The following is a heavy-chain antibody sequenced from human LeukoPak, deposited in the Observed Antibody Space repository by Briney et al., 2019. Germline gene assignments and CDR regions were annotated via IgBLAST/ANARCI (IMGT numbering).Heavy chain of an antibody. CDR3: ARDLGVGGTLGLYDY. J-gene: IGHJ4*02. V-gene: IGHV3-30*14. D-gene: IGHD1-26*01. CDR2: ISSDGTRK. CDR1: GFDFTSHA. Sequence: GGSLRLSCAASGFDFTSHAMHWVRHAPGKGLEFVAVISSDGTRKFYGDSVKGRFTISRDNSKNTLDLQMNSLTYEDTSLYFCARDLGVGGTLGLYDYWGQGALVAVSS.